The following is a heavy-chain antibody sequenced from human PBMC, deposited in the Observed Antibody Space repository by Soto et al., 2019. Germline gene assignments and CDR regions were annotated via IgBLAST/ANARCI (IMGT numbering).Heavy chain of an antibody. CDR2: IGYGGGGT. CDR1: GLTFSNYA. V-gene: IGHV3-23*01. J-gene: IGHJ6*02. D-gene: IGHD4-17*01. Sequence: EVQLLESGGGLVQPGGSLRLSCVASGLTFSNYAMHWVRQAPGKGLEWVSGIGYGGGGTYYADSVKGRLTISRHNSKNTVYIQMSSLRAEDTAVYYCVKDKGSTASPSDYYYTGMDVWGQGTTVTVSS. CDR3: VKDKGSTASPSDYYYTGMDV.